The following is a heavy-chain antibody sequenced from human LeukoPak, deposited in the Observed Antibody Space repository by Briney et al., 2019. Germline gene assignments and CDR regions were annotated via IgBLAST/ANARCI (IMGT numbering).Heavy chain of an antibody. Sequence: GESLKISCQGSGYSFTSYWIGWVRQMPGKGLEWMGIIYPGDSDTSYSPSFQGQVTTSADKSISTAYLQWSSLKASHTAMYYCARLNAGLTMVNRGFDPWGQGTLVTVSS. J-gene: IGHJ5*02. CDR3: ARLNAGLTMVNRGFDP. CDR2: IYPGDSDT. CDR1: GYSFTSYW. V-gene: IGHV5-51*01. D-gene: IGHD3-10*01.